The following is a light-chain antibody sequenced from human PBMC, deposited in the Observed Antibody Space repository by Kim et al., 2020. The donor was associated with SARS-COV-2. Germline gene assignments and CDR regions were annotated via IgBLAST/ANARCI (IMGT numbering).Light chain of an antibody. Sequence: QSVLTQPPSASGTPGQRVTISCSGSSSNIGSNPVNWYQQLPGTAPKLLIYNNQRPSGVPDRFSGSKSGTSASLAISGLQSEDEADYYCATWEDSLNGWVFGGGTQLTVL. J-gene: IGLJ3*02. V-gene: IGLV1-44*01. CDR2: NN. CDR3: ATWEDSLNGWV. CDR1: SSNIGSNP.